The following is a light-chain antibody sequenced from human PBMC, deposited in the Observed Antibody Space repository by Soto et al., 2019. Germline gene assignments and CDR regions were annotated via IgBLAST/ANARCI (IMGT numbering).Light chain of an antibody. CDR3: CSYAGSYTLSV. J-gene: IGLJ1*01. Sequence: QSALTQPRSVSGSPGQSVTISCTGTSSDVGGYNYVSWYQQHPGKAPKLMIYDVSKRPSGVPDRFSGSKSGNTASLTISGLQAEDEADYYCCSYAGSYTLSVFGTGTKVHRP. V-gene: IGLV2-11*01. CDR1: SSDVGGYNY. CDR2: DVS.